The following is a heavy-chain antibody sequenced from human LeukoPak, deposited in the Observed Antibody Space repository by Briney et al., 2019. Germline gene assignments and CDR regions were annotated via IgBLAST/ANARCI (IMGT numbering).Heavy chain of an antibody. CDR3: ARDSSAITWSLATSNRPDY. Sequence: ASVKLSCNASGYTFTGYYMHWVRQAPGQGLEWMGWINPNSGGTNYAQKFQGRVTMTRYTSISTAYMELSGLRSDDTAVYYCARDSSAITWSLATSNRPDYWGQGTLVTVSS. J-gene: IGHJ4*02. D-gene: IGHD5-12*01. CDR2: INPNSGGT. CDR1: GYTFTGYY. V-gene: IGHV1-2*02.